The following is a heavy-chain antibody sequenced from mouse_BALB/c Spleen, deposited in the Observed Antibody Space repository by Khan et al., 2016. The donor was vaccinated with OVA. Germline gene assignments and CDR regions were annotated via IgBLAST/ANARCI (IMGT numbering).Heavy chain of an antibody. D-gene: IGHD1-1*01. CDR1: GYSITSDYA. Sequence: EVQLQESGPGLVKPSQSLSLTCTVTGYSITSDYAWNWIRQFPGNKLEWMGHISYSGSANYNPSLKSRIFITRDTSENQFFLKSHSVTTEDSATYYCARRYYYGHWYCGVWGAGTTVTVSS. V-gene: IGHV3-2*02. J-gene: IGHJ1*01. CDR2: ISYSGSA. CDR3: ARRYYYGHWYCGV.